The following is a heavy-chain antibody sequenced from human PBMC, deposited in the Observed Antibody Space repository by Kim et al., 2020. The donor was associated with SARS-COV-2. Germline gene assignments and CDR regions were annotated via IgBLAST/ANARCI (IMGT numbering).Heavy chain of an antibody. CDR3: ARDPREPWNLWLNQIGAFDY. CDR1: GGTFSSYA. J-gene: IGHJ4*02. V-gene: IGHV1-69*13. Sequence: SVKVSCKASGGTFSSYAISWVRQAPGQGLEWMGGIIPIFGTANYAQKFQGRVTITADDSTSTAYMELSSLRSEDTAVYYCARDPREPWNLWLNQIGAFDYWGQGTLVTVSS. CDR2: IIPIFGTA. D-gene: IGHD1-7*01.